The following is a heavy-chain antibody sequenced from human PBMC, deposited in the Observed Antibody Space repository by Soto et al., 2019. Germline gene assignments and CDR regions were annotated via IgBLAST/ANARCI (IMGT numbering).Heavy chain of an antibody. CDR2: IYYSGST. CDR3: ARTSPYYYDSSGYSQYYFDY. Sequence: QVQLQESGPGLVKPSQTLSLTCTVSGGSISSGGYYWSWIRQHPGKGLEWIGYIYYSGSTYYNPSLQSRVTISVDTSKNQFSLKLSSVTAADTAVYYCARTSPYYYDSSGYSQYYFDYWGQGTLVTVSS. J-gene: IGHJ4*02. V-gene: IGHV4-31*03. CDR1: GGSISSGGYY. D-gene: IGHD3-22*01.